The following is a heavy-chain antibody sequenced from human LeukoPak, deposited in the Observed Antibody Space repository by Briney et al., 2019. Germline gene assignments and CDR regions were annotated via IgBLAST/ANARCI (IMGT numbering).Heavy chain of an antibody. V-gene: IGHV1-69*13. CDR2: IIPIFGTA. J-gene: IGHJ3*02. D-gene: IGHD5-12*01. CDR3: ARGGVATIRAFDI. Sequence: GASVKVSCKASGGTFSSYAISWVRQAPGQGLEWMGGIIPIFGTANYAQKFQGRVTITPDESTSTAYMELSSLRSEDTAVYYGARGGVATIRAFDIWGQGTMVTVSS. CDR1: GGTFSSYA.